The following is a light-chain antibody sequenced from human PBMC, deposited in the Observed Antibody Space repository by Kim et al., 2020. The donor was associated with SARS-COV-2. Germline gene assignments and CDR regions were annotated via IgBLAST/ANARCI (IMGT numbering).Light chain of an antibody. CDR2: NTK. CDR3: VLYMDGGILR. CDR1: SRSVSTSNY. J-gene: IGLJ3*02. Sequence: QTVVTQEPSFSVSPGGTVTLTCGLSSRSVSTSNYPSWYQQTPGQAPRTLIYNTKSRSSGVSDRFSGSIVGNKAVLTITGAQADDESDYYCVLYMDGGILRFGGGTQLTVL. V-gene: IGLV8-61*01.